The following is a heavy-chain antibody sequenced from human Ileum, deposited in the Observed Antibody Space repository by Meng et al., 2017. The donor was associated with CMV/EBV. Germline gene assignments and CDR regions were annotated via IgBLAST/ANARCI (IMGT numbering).Heavy chain of an antibody. CDR1: GFNFNHAW. CDR2: VKSKNDGATT. Sequence: GGSLRLSCAASGFNFNHAWMSWVRQAPGKGLEWVGRVKSKNDGATTDYAAFVKGRFTISRDDSKNTLYLQMNSLKTEDTAVYYCTTDLRWELHLDYWGQGTLVTVSS. D-gene: IGHD1-26*01. CDR3: TTDLRWELHLDY. V-gene: IGHV3-15*01. J-gene: IGHJ4*02.